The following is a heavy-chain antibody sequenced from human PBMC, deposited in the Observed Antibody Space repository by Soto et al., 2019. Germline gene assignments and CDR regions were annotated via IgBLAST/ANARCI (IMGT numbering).Heavy chain of an antibody. Sequence: SETLSLTCTVSGGSISSGGYYWSWIRQHPGKGLEWIGYIYYGGSTYYNPSLKSRVTISVDTSKNQFSLKLSSVTAADTAVYYCARDRGTMVRGVIITEYNWFDPWGQGTLGTVSS. CDR2: IYYGGST. V-gene: IGHV4-31*03. J-gene: IGHJ5*02. D-gene: IGHD3-10*01. CDR1: GGSISSGGYY. CDR3: ARDRGTMVRGVIITEYNWFDP.